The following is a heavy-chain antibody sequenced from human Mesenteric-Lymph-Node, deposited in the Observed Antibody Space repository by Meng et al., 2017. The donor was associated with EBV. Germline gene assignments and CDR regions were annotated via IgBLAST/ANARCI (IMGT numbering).Heavy chain of an antibody. D-gene: IGHD3-10*01. CDR3: AKYRGYGSGRVCDN. Sequence: QVQLVQSGSELKKPXXXXKXXXKASGYTFTSSAINWVRQAPGQGLEWMGWIHTNTGNPTYAQGFTGRFVFSLDTSVSTAYLQISNLKAEDTALYYCAKYRGYGSGRVCDNWGQGTLVTVSS. J-gene: IGHJ4*02. CDR2: IHTNTGNP. V-gene: IGHV7-4-1*02. CDR1: GYTFTSSA.